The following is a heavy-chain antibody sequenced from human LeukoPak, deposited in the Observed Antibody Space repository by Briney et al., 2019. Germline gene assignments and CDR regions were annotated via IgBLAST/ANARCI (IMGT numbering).Heavy chain of an antibody. CDR2: ISGSGGST. V-gene: IGHV3-23*01. D-gene: IGHD5-12*01. CDR3: AKDPSYSGYDYSVYFDY. J-gene: IGHJ4*02. CDR1: GVTFSSYG. Sequence: GGSLKLFCAASGVTFSSYGMSWVRQAPGKGLEWVSAISGSGGSTYYADSVKGRFTISRDNSKNTLYLQMNSLRAEDTAVYYCAKDPSYSGYDYSVYFDYWGQGTLVTVSS.